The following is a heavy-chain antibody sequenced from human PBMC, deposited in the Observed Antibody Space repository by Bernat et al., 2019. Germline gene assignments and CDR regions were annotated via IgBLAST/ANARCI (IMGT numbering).Heavy chain of an antibody. J-gene: IGHJ3*02. CDR3: ARDPSDIYDSSGYYAFDN. V-gene: IGHV3-30-3*01. D-gene: IGHD3-22*01. CDR2: ISYDGSNK. CDR1: GFTFSSYA. Sequence: QVQLVESGGGVVQPGRSLRLSCAASGFTFSSYAMHWVRQAPGKGLEWVAVISYDGSNKYYADSVKGRFTISRDNSKNTLYLQMNSLRAEDTAVYYCARDPSDIYDSSGYYAFDNWGKGRMVNVT.